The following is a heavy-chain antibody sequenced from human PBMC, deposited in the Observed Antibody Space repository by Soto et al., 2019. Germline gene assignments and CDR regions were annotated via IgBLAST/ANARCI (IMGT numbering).Heavy chain of an antibody. V-gene: IGHV3-23*01. CDR2: ISGRGGST. Sequence: GGSLRLSCAASGFTFSSYAMSWVRQAPGKGLEWVSAISGRGGSTYYADSVKGRFTISRDNSKNTLYLQMNSLGAEDTAVYYCAKDRRRRSIAAAGTPNWFDPWGQGTLVTVSS. CDR3: AKDRRRRSIAAAGTPNWFDP. D-gene: IGHD6-13*01. J-gene: IGHJ5*02. CDR1: GFTFSSYA.